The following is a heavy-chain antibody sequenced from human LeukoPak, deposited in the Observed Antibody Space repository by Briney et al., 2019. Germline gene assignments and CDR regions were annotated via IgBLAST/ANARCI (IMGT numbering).Heavy chain of an antibody. Sequence: PSQTLSLTCTVSGASVNSGNYYWTWIRQPAGKRLKWIGRIYTSGTTNYNPSLKSRVTISIDASKNQFSLRLSSVTAADTAVYYCTRGGELMNFWGQGTLVTVSS. CDR2: IYTSGTT. J-gene: IGHJ4*02. D-gene: IGHD1-26*01. CDR3: TRGGELMNF. CDR1: GASVNSGNYY. V-gene: IGHV4-61*02.